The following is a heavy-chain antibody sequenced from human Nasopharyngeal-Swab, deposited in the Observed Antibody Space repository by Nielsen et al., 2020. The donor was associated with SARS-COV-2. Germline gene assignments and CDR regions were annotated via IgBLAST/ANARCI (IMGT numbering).Heavy chain of an antibody. CDR2: ISSSGSTI. V-gene: IGHV3-11*04. CDR3: ARGGWYYDSSGYYIFDY. J-gene: IGHJ4*02. Sequence: GESLKISCAASGFTFSDYYMSWIRQAPGKGLEWVSYISSSGSTIYYADSVKGRFTISRDNAKNSLYLQMNSLRAEDTAVYYCARGGWYYDSSGYYIFDYWGQGTLVTVSS. D-gene: IGHD3-22*01. CDR1: GFTFSDYY.